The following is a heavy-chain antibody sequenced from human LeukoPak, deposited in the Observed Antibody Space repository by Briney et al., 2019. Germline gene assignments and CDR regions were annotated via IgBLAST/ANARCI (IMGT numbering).Heavy chain of an antibody. D-gene: IGHD5-24*01. V-gene: IGHV1-69*05. Sequence: SVKVSCKASGGTFSSYAISWVRQAPGQGLEGMGRIIPIFGTENYAKKFQGRVMITTAESTSTAYMELSSLRSEDTAVYYCAREDKVEMATILAFDIWGQGTMVTVSS. J-gene: IGHJ3*02. CDR1: GGTFSSYA. CDR2: IIPIFGTE. CDR3: AREDKVEMATILAFDI.